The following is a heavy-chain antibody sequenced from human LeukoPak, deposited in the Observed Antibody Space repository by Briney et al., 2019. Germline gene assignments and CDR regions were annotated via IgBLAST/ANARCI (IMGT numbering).Heavy chain of an antibody. CDR2: IYPGDTDT. V-gene: IGHV5-51*01. J-gene: IGHJ3*02. Sequence: GESLKISCKGSGYSFTSYWIGWVRQMPGKGLEWMGIIYPGDTDTRYSPSFQGQVTISADKSISTAYLQWSSLKASDTAMYYCARRANKNIVVVVAATNDAFDIWGQGTMVTVSS. D-gene: IGHD2-15*01. CDR3: ARRANKNIVVVVAATNDAFDI. CDR1: GYSFTSYW.